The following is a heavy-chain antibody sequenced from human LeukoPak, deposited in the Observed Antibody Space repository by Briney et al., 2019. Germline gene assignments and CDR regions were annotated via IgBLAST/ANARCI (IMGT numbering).Heavy chain of an antibody. CDR1: GGSISSYY. CDR2: IYYSGST. Sequence: SETLSLTCTVSGGSISSYYWAWIRQPPGKGLEWIGSIYYSGSTYYNPSLKSRVTISVDTSKKQFSLKLSSVTAADTAVYYCARVRGSSGSYEYYHYMDVWGKGTTVTISS. CDR3: ARVRGSSGSYEYYHYMDV. J-gene: IGHJ6*03. D-gene: IGHD1-26*01. V-gene: IGHV4-39*07.